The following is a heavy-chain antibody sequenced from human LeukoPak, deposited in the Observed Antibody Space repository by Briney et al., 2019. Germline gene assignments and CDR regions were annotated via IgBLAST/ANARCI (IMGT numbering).Heavy chain of an antibody. Sequence: GGSLRLSCAASGFTFDDYAMHWVRQAPGKGLEWVSGISWNSGSIGYADSVKGRFTISRDNAKNSLYLQMNSLRAEDTALYYCARRIAAAGTDYYYYYMDVWGKGTTITVSS. CDR2: ISWNSGSI. V-gene: IGHV3-9*01. CDR1: GFTFDDYA. J-gene: IGHJ6*03. D-gene: IGHD6-13*01. CDR3: ARRIAAAGTDYYYYYMDV.